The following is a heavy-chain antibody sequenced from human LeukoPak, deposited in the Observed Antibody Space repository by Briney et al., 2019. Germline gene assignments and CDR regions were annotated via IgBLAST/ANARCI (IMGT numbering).Heavy chain of an antibody. V-gene: IGHV3-23*01. CDR3: AKAVDDYFFDY. J-gene: IGHJ4*02. Sequence: GGVLRLSCAASGFTFNTYAMSWVRQARGKGLEWVSGIGGRGSSTYYAESVKGRFTISRDNSKNTLYLQMNSLRAEDTAAYYCAKAVDDYFFDYWGQGALVTVSS. CDR1: GFTFNTYA. D-gene: IGHD2-21*02. CDR2: IGGRGSST.